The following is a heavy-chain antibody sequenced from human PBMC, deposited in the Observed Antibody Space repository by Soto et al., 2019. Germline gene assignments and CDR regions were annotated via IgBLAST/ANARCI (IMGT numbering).Heavy chain of an antibody. J-gene: IGHJ6*02. V-gene: IGHV3-30*18. D-gene: IGHD2-15*01. CDR1: GFTFSSYG. CDR3: AKDRHQLPLPTSGYGMDV. Sequence: QVQLVESGGGVVQPGRSLRLSCAASGFTFSSYGMHWVRQAPGKGLEWVAVISYDGSNKYYADSVKGRFTISRDNSKNTLYLQMNSLRAGDTAVYYCAKDRHQLPLPTSGYGMDVWGQGTTVTVSS. CDR2: ISYDGSNK.